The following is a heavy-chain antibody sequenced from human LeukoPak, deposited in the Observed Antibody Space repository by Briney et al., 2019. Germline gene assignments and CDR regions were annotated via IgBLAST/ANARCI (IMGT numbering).Heavy chain of an antibody. CDR1: GGSISSSSYY. CDR3: ARRDIVVVYFDY. CDR2: IYYSGST. D-gene: IGHD2-2*01. J-gene: IGHJ4*02. Sequence: PSETLSLTCTVSGGSISSSSYYWGWIRQPPGKGLEWIGSIYYSGSTYYNPSLKSRVTISVDTSKNQFSLKLSSVTAADTAVYYCARRDIVVVYFDYWGQGTLVTVSS. V-gene: IGHV4-39*01.